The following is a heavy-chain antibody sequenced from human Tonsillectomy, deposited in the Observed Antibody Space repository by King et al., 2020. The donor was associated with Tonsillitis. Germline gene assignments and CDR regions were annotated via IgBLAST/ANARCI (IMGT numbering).Heavy chain of an antibody. J-gene: IGHJ4*02. D-gene: IGHD2-15*01. CDR1: GYSFSSYW. CDR3: STWSGGNWRIFDY. Sequence: VQLVQSEGEVKKPGESLKISCKGSGYSFSSYWIGWVRQMPGKGLEWMGIIYPGDSDTRYSPSFQGQVTISADKSINTAYLQWTSLKASDTAMYFCSTWSGGNWRIFDYWGPGTHVIVSS. V-gene: IGHV5-51*01. CDR2: IYPGDSDT.